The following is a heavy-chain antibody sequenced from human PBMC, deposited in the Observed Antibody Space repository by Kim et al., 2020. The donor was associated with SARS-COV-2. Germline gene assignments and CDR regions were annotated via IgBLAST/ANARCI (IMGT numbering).Heavy chain of an antibody. J-gene: IGHJ4*02. Sequence: ADSVEGRFTNSRDTAKKSLFLQMNSLTAEDTAVYYCAKFTATAGRPTYYFDFWGRGSLVTVSS. V-gene: IGHV3-48*03. D-gene: IGHD5-12*01. CDR3: AKFTATAGRPTYYFDF.